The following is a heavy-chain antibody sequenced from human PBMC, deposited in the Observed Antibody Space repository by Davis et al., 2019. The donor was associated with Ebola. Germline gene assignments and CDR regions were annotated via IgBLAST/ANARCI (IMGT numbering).Heavy chain of an antibody. CDR3: ARVSYTNGLYYFDY. D-gene: IGHD6-19*01. J-gene: IGHJ4*02. V-gene: IGHV3-48*04. Sequence: GESLKISCAASGFTFSSYGMHWVRQAPGKGLEWVSYISSSGSTIYYADSVKGRFTISRDNAKNSLYLQMNSLRAEDTAVYYCARVSYTNGLYYFDYWGQGTLVTVSS. CDR2: ISSSGSTI. CDR1: GFTFSSYG.